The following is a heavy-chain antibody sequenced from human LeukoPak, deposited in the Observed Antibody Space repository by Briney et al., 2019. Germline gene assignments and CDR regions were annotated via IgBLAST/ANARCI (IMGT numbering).Heavy chain of an antibody. J-gene: IGHJ4*02. Sequence: VASVKVSCKASGYGYTFTGYYIHWVRQAPGQGLEWMGWINPNSGGTNYAQKFQGRVTMTRDTSISTAYMELSRLRSDDTAVYYCARDLNLYSGSFPPFDYWGQGTLVTVSS. CDR1: GYGYTFTGYY. D-gene: IGHD1-26*01. V-gene: IGHV1-2*02. CDR2: INPNSGGT. CDR3: ARDLNLYSGSFPPFDY.